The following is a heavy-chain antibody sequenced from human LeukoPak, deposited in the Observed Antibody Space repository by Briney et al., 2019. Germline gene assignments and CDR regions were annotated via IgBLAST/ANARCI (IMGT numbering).Heavy chain of an antibody. D-gene: IGHD6-13*01. V-gene: IGHV1-8*03. J-gene: IGHJ6*03. Sequence: ASVKVSCKASGYTFTSYDINWVRQATGQGLEWMGWMNPNSGNTGYAQKFQGRVTITRNTSISTAYMELSSLRSEDTAVYYCARGLLSRYYYYMDVWGKGTTVTIPS. CDR2: MNPNSGNT. CDR3: ARGLLSRYYYYMDV. CDR1: GYTFTSYD.